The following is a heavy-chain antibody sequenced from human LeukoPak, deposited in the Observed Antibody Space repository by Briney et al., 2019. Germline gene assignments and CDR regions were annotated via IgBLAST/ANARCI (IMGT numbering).Heavy chain of an antibody. CDR3: ARLHYYDSSGYHYYFDY. CDR1: GGSFRGYY. V-gene: IGHV4-34*01. J-gene: IGHJ4*02. Sequence: PSETLSLTCAVYGGSFRGYYWSWIRQPPGKGLEWIGEINHSGSTNYNPSLKSRFTISVDTSKNQFSLKLSSVTAADTAVYYCARLHYYDSSGYHYYFDYWGQGTLVTVSS. CDR2: INHSGST. D-gene: IGHD3-22*01.